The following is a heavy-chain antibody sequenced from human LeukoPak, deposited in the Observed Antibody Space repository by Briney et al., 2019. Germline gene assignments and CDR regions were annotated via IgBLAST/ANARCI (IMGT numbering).Heavy chain of an antibody. V-gene: IGHV3-21*01. D-gene: IGHD3-10*01. CDR2: ISSSSSYI. Sequence: GGSLRLSCAASGFTFSSYSMNWVRQAPGKGLEWVSSISSSSSYIYYADSVKGRFTISRDNAKNSLYLQMNSLRAEDTAVYYCARPYLRGEDDDAFDIWGQGTMVTVSS. CDR3: ARPYLRGEDDDAFDI. CDR1: GFTFSSYS. J-gene: IGHJ3*02.